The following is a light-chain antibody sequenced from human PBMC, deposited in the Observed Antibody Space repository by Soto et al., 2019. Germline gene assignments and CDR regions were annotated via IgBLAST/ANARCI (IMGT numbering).Light chain of an antibody. CDR3: QTWGTGIHVV. CDR1: SGHSSYA. CDR2: LDSDGSH. Sequence: QLVLTQSPSASASLGASVKLTSTLSSGHSSYAIAWHQQQPEKGPRYLMKLDSDGSHTKGDAIPDRFSGSSSGAERYLTISSLQSEDEADYYCQTWGTGIHVVFGGGTKLTVL. V-gene: IGLV4-69*01. J-gene: IGLJ2*01.